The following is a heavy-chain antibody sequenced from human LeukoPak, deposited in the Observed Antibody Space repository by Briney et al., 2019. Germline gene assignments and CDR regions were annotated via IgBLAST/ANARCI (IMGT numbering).Heavy chain of an antibody. CDR3: ARVGDILTGYYPDY. J-gene: IGHJ4*02. CDR2: IYYSGST. CDR1: GGSISSYY. Sequence: PSETLSLTCTVSGGSISSYYWSWIRQPPGKGLEWIGYIYYSGSTNYNPSLKSRVTISVDTSKNQFSLKLSSVTAADTAVYYCARVGDILTGYYPDYWGQGTLVTVSS. D-gene: IGHD3-9*01. V-gene: IGHV4-59*01.